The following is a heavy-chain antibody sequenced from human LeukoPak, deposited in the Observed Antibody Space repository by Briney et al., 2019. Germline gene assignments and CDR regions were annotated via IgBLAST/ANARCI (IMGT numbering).Heavy chain of an antibody. CDR3: ARGPPGVVGATNFDY. CDR1: GGSISSSSYY. V-gene: IGHV4-39*07. J-gene: IGHJ4*02. CDR2: INHSGST. D-gene: IGHD1-26*01. Sequence: SETLSLTCTVSGGSISSSSYYWGWIRQPPGKGLEWIGEINHSGSTNYNPSLKSRVTISVDTSKNQFSLKLSSVTAADTAVYYCARGPPGVVGATNFDYWGQGTLVTVSS.